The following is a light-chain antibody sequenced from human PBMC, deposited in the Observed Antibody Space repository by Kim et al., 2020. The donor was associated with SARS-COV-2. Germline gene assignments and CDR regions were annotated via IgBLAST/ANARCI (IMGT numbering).Light chain of an antibody. J-gene: IGLJ2*01. Sequence: PRKTARITCTGDALPKQYAYWYERKPGPAPVMVIYKDSERPSGIPERFSGSSSGTTVALTISGVQAEDEADYYCQSADRSGTYVLFGGGTQLTVL. CDR2: KDS. CDR1: ALPKQY. CDR3: QSADRSGTYVL. V-gene: IGLV3-25*03.